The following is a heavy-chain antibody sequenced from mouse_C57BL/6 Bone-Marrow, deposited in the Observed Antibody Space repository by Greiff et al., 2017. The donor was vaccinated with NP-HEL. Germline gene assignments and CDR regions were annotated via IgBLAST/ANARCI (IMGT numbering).Heavy chain of an antibody. J-gene: IGHJ4*01. CDR2: IWRGGST. CDR3: AKNRPPYYYGGGAMDY. CDR1: GFSLTSYG. D-gene: IGHD1-1*02. Sequence: QVQLKESGPGLVQPSQSLSITCTVSGFSLTSYGVHWVRQSPGKGLEWLGVIWRGGSTDYNAAFMSRLSITKDNSNGQVFFRMNSLQADDADIYYCAKNRPPYYYGGGAMDYWGQGTSVTVSS. V-gene: IGHV2-5*01.